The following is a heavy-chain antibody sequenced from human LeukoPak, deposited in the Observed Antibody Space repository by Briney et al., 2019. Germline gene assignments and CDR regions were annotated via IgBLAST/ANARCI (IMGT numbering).Heavy chain of an antibody. V-gene: IGHV3-74*03. CDR1: GFTFSSAW. CDR2: ITDDGTT. CDR3: VRDRVGPDY. D-gene: IGHD1-26*01. Sequence: GSLRLSCAASGFTFSSAWMHWVRQGPGTGLVWVSRITDDGTTTYADSVKGRFTISRDNAKNTLYLQMNSLRAEDTAVYYCVRDRVGPDYWGQGTLVTVSS. J-gene: IGHJ4*02.